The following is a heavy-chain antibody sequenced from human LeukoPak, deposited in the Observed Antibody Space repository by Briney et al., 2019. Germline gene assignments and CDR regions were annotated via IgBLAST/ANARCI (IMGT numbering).Heavy chain of an antibody. J-gene: IGHJ3*02. CDR3: AREPGGYSYGPDDAFDI. Sequence: GGSLRPSCAASGFTFSSYSMNWVRQAPGKGLEWVSSISSSSSYIYYADSVKGRFTISRDNAKNSLYLQMNSLRAEDTAVYYCAREPGGYSYGPDDAFDIWGQGTMVTVSS. D-gene: IGHD5-18*01. CDR2: ISSSSSYI. V-gene: IGHV3-21*01. CDR1: GFTFSSYS.